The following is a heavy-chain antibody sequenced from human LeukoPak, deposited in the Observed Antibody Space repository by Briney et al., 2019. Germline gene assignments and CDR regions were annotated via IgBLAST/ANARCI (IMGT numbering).Heavy chain of an antibody. J-gene: IGHJ4*02. Sequence: SETLSLTCTVSNYSISSGYYWGWFRQPPGKGLEWIGSMHHSGSTYQTPSLKSRVTMSVDTSKNQFSLRLSSVTAADTAVYYSARDISARYDYWGQGALVTVSS. CDR3: ARDISARYDY. CDR2: MHHSGST. D-gene: IGHD1-14*01. V-gene: IGHV4-38-2*02. CDR1: NYSISSGYY.